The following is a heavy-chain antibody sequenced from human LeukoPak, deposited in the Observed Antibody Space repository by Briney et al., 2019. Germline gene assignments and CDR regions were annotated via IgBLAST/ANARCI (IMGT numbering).Heavy chain of an antibody. CDR2: INSDGSEG. CDR3: ARGIVRGVYPPWYFDL. V-gene: IGHV3-7*03. CDR1: GFTFSGFW. J-gene: IGHJ2*01. Sequence: PGGSLRLSCTVSGFTFSGFWMSWSRQAPGKGLEWVASINSDGSEGYYADVVKGRFTISRDNAKNSLYLQINSLRAEDTAVYYCARGIVRGVYPPWYFDLWGRGTLVTVSS. D-gene: IGHD3-10*01.